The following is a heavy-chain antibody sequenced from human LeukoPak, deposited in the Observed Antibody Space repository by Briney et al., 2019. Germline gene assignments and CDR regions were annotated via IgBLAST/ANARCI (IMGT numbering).Heavy chain of an antibody. D-gene: IGHD3-3*01. Sequence: ASVKVSCKASGYTFTGYYMHWVRQAPGQGLEWTGWINPNSGGTNYAQKFQGWVTMTRDTSISTAYMELSRLRSDDTAVYYCARDMRDFWSGTNFDYWGQGTLVTVSS. CDR2: INPNSGGT. V-gene: IGHV1-2*04. CDR3: ARDMRDFWSGTNFDY. J-gene: IGHJ4*02. CDR1: GYTFTGYY.